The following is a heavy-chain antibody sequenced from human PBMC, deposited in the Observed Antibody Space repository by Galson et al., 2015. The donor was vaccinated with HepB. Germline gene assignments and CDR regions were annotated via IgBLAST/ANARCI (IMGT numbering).Heavy chain of an antibody. V-gene: IGHV1-18*01. Sequence: QSGAEVKKPGASVKVSCKASGYTFTSYGISWVRQAPGQGLEWMGWISAYNGNTNYAQKLQGRVTMTTDTSTSTAYMELRSLRSDDTAVYYCARRGGESGSYYNWDIDAFDIWGQGTMVTVSS. CDR3: ARRGGESGSYYNWDIDAFDI. CDR1: GYTFTSYG. CDR2: ISAYNGNT. J-gene: IGHJ3*02. D-gene: IGHD3-10*01.